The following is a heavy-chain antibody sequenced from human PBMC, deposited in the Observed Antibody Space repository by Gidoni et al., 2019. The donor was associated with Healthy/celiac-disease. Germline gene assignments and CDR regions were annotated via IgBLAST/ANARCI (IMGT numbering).Heavy chain of an antibody. D-gene: IGHD3-22*01. Sequence: EVQLVESGGGLIQPGGSLIISCAATGFTVSSNYMSLVRQAPGKELGWVSVIYSAVSAYYADSVNGRFTISRYNSKNSLFLQMNGLRAEDTAVDYCAGSRYYYDSSGYGSELLYWGQGTLVTVSS. V-gene: IGHV3-53*01. CDR2: IYSAVSA. J-gene: IGHJ4*02. CDR1: GFTVSSNY. CDR3: AGSRYYYDSSGYGSELLY.